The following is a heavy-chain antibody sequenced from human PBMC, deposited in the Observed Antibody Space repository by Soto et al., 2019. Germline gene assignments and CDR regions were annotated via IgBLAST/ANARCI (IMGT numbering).Heavy chain of an antibody. CDR1: GGSISSYY. D-gene: IGHD4-17*01. V-gene: IGHV4-59*01. J-gene: IGHJ6*02. Sequence: SETLSLTCTVSGGSISSYYWSWIRQPPGKGLEWIGYIYYSGSTNYNPSLKSRVTISVDTSKNQFSLKLSSVTAADTAVYYCAGDRNGDYDHYYYGMDVWGQGTTVTVSS. CDR3: AGDRNGDYDHYYYGMDV. CDR2: IYYSGST.